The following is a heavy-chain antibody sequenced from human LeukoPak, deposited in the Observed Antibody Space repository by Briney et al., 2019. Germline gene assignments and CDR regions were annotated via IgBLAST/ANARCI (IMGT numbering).Heavy chain of an antibody. V-gene: IGHV4-61*02. CDR3: ARIGSSITDRPIDF. CDR1: GGSVSSDKYF. J-gene: IGHJ4*02. CDR2: IFSSGTT. D-gene: IGHD6-6*01. Sequence: SETLSLTCTVSGGSVSSDKYFWNWIRQPAGKGLEWIGRIFSSGTTKYNPSLNSRATISIDTSKDQFSLTLSSVTAADTAVYYCARIGSSITDRPIDFWGQGTLVTVSS.